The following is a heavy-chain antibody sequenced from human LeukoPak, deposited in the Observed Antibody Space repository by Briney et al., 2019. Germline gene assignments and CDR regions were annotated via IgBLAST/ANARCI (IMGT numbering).Heavy chain of an antibody. D-gene: IGHD3-10*01. CDR3: ARGRSLWFGELPPFDY. Sequence: SETLSLTCAVYGGSFSGYYWSWIRQPPGKGLEWIGEINHSGSTNYSPSLKSRVTISVDTSKNQFSLKLSSVTAADTAVYYCARGRSLWFGELPPFDYWGQGTLVTVSS. V-gene: IGHV4-34*01. CDR1: GGSFSGYY. CDR2: INHSGST. J-gene: IGHJ4*02.